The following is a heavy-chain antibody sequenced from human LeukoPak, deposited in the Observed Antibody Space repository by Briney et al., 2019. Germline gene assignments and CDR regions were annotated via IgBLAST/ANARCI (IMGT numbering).Heavy chain of an antibody. V-gene: IGHV6-1*01. CDR3: ARGRLSAFDI. CDR2: TYYESKWYN. J-gene: IGHJ3*02. Sequence: SQTLSLTCAISGDSVSSHGVAWNWIRQSPSGGLEWLGRTYYESKWYNDYAVSVKSRITINPDTSKNQFSLHLNSVTPEDMAMYYCARGRLSAFDIWGQGTMVTVSS. CDR1: GDSVSSHGVA.